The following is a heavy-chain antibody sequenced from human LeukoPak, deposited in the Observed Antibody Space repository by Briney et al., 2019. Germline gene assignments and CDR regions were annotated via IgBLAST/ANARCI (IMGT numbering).Heavy chain of an antibody. CDR1: GFTFDDYA. Sequence: PGGSLRLSCAASGFTFDDYAMFWLRQAPGKGLEWVSGINWDSKNIGYAASVKGRFTISRDNAKNSLYLQMNSLRAEDTAFYYCAKGNRDSSGFYYYYGMDVWGQGTTVTVSS. CDR3: AKGNRDSSGFYYYYGMDV. V-gene: IGHV3-9*01. J-gene: IGHJ6*02. CDR2: INWDSKNI. D-gene: IGHD3-22*01.